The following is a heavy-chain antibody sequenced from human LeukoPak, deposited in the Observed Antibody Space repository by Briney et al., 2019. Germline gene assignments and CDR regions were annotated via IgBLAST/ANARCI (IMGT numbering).Heavy chain of an antibody. CDR3: AKEIRRTAMVHYRFDY. V-gene: IGHV3-23*01. CDR2: ISGSGGRT. Sequence: GGSLRLSCAASGFTFSSYAMSWVRQAPGKGLEWVSEISGSGGRTNYADSVKGRFTISRDNSQNTLFLQMNSLRAEDTAVYYCAKEIRRTAMVHYRFDYWGQGTLVTVSS. D-gene: IGHD5-18*01. J-gene: IGHJ4*02. CDR1: GFTFSSYA.